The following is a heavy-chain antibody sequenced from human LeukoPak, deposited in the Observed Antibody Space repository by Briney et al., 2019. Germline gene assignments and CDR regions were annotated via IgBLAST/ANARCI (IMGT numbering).Heavy chain of an antibody. J-gene: IGHJ6*02. D-gene: IGHD6-13*01. V-gene: IGHV4-31*03. CDR1: GGSISSGGYY. Sequence: SETLSLTCTVSGGSISSGGYYWSWIRQHPGKGLEWIGYIYYSGSTYYNPSLKSRVTISVDTSKNQFSLKLSSVTAADTAVYYCARDRVSAGHYYYGMDVWGQGTTVTVSS. CDR3: ARDRVSAGHYYYGMDV. CDR2: IYYSGST.